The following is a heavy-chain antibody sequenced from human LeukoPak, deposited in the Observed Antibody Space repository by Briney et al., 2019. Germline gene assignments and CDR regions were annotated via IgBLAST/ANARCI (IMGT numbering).Heavy chain of an antibody. D-gene: IGHD5-12*01. CDR3: ARADYRYSGYGL. V-gene: IGHV1-69*13. J-gene: IGHJ4*02. Sequence: SVKVSCKASGGTFSTYSISWVRQAPGQGLEWMGGIIPLFGTADYAQMFQDRVTITADESTTTAYMELTSLISEDTAVYYCARADYRYSGYGLWGQGTLVTVSS. CDR2: IIPLFGTA. CDR1: GGTFSTYS.